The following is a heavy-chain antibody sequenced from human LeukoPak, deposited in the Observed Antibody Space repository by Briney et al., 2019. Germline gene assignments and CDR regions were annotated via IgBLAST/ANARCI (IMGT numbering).Heavy chain of an antibody. D-gene: IGHD4-17*01. CDR2: ISHDGSSK. CDR1: GFTFSNYA. CDR3: AKDLRTVGYYYGMDV. Sequence: PGGSLRLSCAASGFTFSNYAMHWVRQAPGTGLEWLALISHDGSSKYSADSLKGRFTISRDNSKNTLYLQMNSLRAEDTAVYYCAKDLRTVGYYYGMDVWGQGTTVTVSS. J-gene: IGHJ6*02. V-gene: IGHV3-30-3*01.